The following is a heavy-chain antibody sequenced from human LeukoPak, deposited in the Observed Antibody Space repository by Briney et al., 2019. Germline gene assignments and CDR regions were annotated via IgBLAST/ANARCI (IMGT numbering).Heavy chain of an antibody. CDR2: IYYSGST. Sequence: SETLSLTCTVSGGSISSSSYYWGWIRQPPGKGLEWIGSIYYSGSTYYNPSLKSRVTISVDTSKNQFSLKLSSVTAADTAVYYCAEIRVLAYWGQGTLVTVSS. CDR1: GGSISSSSYY. V-gene: IGHV4-39*01. D-gene: IGHD3-10*01. CDR3: AEIRVLAY. J-gene: IGHJ4*02.